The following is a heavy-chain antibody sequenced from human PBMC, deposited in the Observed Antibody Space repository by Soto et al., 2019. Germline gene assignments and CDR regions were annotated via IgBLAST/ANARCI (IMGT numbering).Heavy chain of an antibody. Sequence: EVQLLESGGDLVQPGGSLRLSCAASGFSFSSYGMSWVRQAPGKGLEWVSTISGSGESAYYADSVKGRFTISRDNYKNTLYLQMNSLRAEDTAEYFCAKAPPYGGHIFDYWGQGTVVTVSS. CDR1: GFSFSSYG. CDR3: AKAPPYGGHIFDY. J-gene: IGHJ4*02. V-gene: IGHV3-23*01. CDR2: ISGSGESA. D-gene: IGHD4-17*01.